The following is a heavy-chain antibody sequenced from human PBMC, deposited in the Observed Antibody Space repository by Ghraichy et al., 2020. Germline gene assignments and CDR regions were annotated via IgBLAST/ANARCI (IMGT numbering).Heavy chain of an antibody. J-gene: IGHJ6*02. CDR2: IVVGSGNT. V-gene: IGHV1-58*01. CDR3: AAGYGDYEGGYYYYGMDV. D-gene: IGHD4-17*01. CDR1: GFTFTSSA. Sequence: SVKVSCKASGFTFTSSAVQWVRQARGQRLEWIGWIVVGSGNTNYAQKFQERVTITRDMSTSTAYMELSSLRSEDTAVYYCAAGYGDYEGGYYYYGMDVWGQGTTVTVSS.